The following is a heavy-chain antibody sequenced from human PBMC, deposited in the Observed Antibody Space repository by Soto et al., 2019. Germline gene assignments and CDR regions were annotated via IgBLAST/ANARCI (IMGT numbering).Heavy chain of an antibody. V-gene: IGHV4-4*07. J-gene: IGHJ5*02. Sequence: SETLSLTCAVSGASVRSYHWSWIRQAAGKGLEWIGRVQMSGTTNYNPSLKTRVTMSLETSKNEVSLRMTSVTAADTAVYFCAKDRSTMRWFDPWGQGILVTVSS. CDR2: VQMSGTT. D-gene: IGHD1-1*01. CDR3: AKDRSTMRWFDP. CDR1: GASVRSYH.